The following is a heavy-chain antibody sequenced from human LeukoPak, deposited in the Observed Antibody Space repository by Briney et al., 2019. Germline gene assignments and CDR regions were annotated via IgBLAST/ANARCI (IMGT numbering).Heavy chain of an antibody. CDR2: ISGSGGST. V-gene: IGHV3-23*01. CDR1: GFTFSSYA. D-gene: IGHD3-3*01. J-gene: IGHJ4*02. Sequence: GESLRLSCAASGFTFSSYAMSWVRQAPGKGLEWVSAISGSGGSTYYADSVKGRFTISRDNSKNTLYLQMNSLRAEDTAVYYCAKELQKYDFWSGSYYWGQGTLVTVSS. CDR3: AKELQKYDFWSGSYY.